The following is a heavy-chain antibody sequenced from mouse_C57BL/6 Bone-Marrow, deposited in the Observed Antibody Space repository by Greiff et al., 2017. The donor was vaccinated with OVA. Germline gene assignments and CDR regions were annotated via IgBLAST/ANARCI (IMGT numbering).Heavy chain of an antibody. V-gene: IGHV1-81*01. Sequence: VQLQQSGAELARPGASVKLSCKASGYTFTSYGISWVKQRTGQGLEWIGEIYPRSGNTYYNEKFKGKATLTADKSSSTAYMGLRSLTSEDSAVYFCARRDWAWLAYWGQGTLVTVSA. CDR1: GYTFTSYG. J-gene: IGHJ3*01. CDR3: ARRDWAWLAY. CDR2: IYPRSGNT.